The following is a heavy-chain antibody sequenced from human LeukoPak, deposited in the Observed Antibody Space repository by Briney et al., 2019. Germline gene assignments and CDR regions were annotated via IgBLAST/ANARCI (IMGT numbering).Heavy chain of an antibody. CDR3: AREMVGEQWLVDDAFDI. J-gene: IGHJ3*02. V-gene: IGHV4-39*07. Sequence: PSETLSLTCTVSGGSISSSSYYWGWIRQPPGKGLEWIGSIYYSGSTYYNPSLKSRVTISVDTSKNQFSLKLSSVTAADTAVYYCAREMVGEQWLVDDAFDIWGQGTMVTVSS. D-gene: IGHD6-19*01. CDR2: IYYSGST. CDR1: GGSISSSSYY.